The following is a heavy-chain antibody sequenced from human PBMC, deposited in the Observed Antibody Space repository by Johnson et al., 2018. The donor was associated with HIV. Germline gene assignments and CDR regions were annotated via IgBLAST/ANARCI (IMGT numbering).Heavy chain of an antibody. CDR1: GFTVSSNY. V-gene: IGHV3-66*04. CDR3: ARHSDPWFVSGYFGAFDI. Sequence: QLVESGGGLVQPGGSLRVSCAASGFTVSSNYMSLVRQAPGQGLEWVSVIYSGGGAYYTYSVTGRFTISRDNSKNTLYLQMNSLRAEDTAVYYCARHSDPWFVSGYFGAFDIWGQGTMVTVSS. CDR2: IYSGGGA. J-gene: IGHJ3*02. D-gene: IGHD3-22*01.